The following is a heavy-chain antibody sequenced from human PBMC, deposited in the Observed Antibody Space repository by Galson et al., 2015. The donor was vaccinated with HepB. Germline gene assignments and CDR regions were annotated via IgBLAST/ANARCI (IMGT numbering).Heavy chain of an antibody. J-gene: IGHJ6*03. CDR2: TRNKANSYTT. Sequence: SLRLSCAASGFTFSDHYMDWVRQAPGKGLEWVGRTRNKANSYTTEYAASVKGRFTISRDDSKNSLYLQMNSLKTEDTAVYYCARAARSYYDFWSGYYPYYYMDVWGKGTTVTVSS. CDR3: ARAARSYYDFWSGYYPYYYMDV. CDR1: GFTFSDHY. V-gene: IGHV3-72*01. D-gene: IGHD3-3*01.